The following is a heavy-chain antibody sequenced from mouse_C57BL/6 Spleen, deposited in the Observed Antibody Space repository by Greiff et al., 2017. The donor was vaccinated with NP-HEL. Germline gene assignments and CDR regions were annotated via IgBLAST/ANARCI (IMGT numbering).Heavy chain of an antibody. CDR3: AKGYFDV. CDR2: IYPGDGDT. Sequence: VQLQESGPELVKPGASVKISCKASGYAFSSSWMNWVKQRPGKGLEWIGRIYPGDGDTNYNGKFKGKATLTADKSSSTAYMQLSSLTSEDSAVYFCAKGYFDVWGTGTTVTVSS. CDR1: GYAFSSSW. J-gene: IGHJ1*03. V-gene: IGHV1-82*01.